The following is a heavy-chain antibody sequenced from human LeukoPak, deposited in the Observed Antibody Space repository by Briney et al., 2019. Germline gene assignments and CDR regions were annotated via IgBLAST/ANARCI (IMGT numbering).Heavy chain of an antibody. Sequence: GGSLRLSCAASGFTFSSYSMNWVRQAPGKGLEWVSSISSSSSYIYYAGSVKGRFTISRDNAKNSLYLQMNSLRAEDTAVYYCARDLGDYSFDYWGQGTLVTVSS. V-gene: IGHV3-21*01. D-gene: IGHD4-17*01. CDR3: ARDLGDYSFDY. CDR2: ISSSSSYI. J-gene: IGHJ4*02. CDR1: GFTFSSYS.